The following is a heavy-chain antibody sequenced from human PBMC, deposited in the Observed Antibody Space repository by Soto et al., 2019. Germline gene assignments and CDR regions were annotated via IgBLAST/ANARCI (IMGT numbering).Heavy chain of an antibody. CDR1: GGSFSGYY. CDR2: INHSGST. V-gene: IGHV4-34*01. J-gene: IGHJ4*02. D-gene: IGHD3-10*01. Sequence: PSETLSLTCAVYGGSFSGYYWSWIRQPPGRGLEWIGEINHSGSTNYNPSLKSRVSISLDTSKNQLSLKMSPVTAADTAVYYCARGRPYGSGSCYMNYWGQGTLVTVSS. CDR3: ARGRPYGSGSCYMNY.